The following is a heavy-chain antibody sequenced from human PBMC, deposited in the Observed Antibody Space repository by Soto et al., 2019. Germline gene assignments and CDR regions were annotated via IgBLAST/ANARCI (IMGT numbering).Heavy chain of an antibody. Sequence: EAQLVESGGGLVKPGGSLRLSCAASGLIFRNYSMNWVRQAPGKGLEWVSSVTRDSDSTFYADSVRGRFTISRDNVRSIVYLQMNSMRAEDTAVYYFGRDGVVVESGSFSTWGQGTVFSVSS. CDR2: VTRDSDST. D-gene: IGHD2-15*01. CDR1: GLIFRNYS. J-gene: IGHJ3*02. V-gene: IGHV3-21*01. CDR3: GRDGVVVESGSFST.